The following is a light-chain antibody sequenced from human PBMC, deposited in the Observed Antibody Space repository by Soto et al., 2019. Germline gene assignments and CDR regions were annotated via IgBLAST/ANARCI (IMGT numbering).Light chain of an antibody. CDR3: ATWDDSLNLLYV. CDR2: SNN. V-gene: IGLV1-44*01. Sequence: QSALTQPPSASGTPGQRVTISCSGSSSNIGSNTVNWYQQLPGTAPKLLIYSNNQRPSGVPDRFSGSKSGTSASLAISGLQSEDEAEYYCATWDDSLNLLYVFGTGTKV. CDR1: SSNIGSNT. J-gene: IGLJ1*01.